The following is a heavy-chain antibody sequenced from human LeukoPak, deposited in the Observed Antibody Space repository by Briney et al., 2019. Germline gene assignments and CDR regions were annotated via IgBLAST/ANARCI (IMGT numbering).Heavy chain of an antibody. D-gene: IGHD2-21*02. Sequence: GGSLRLSCAASGFTFSSYAMSWVRQAPGKGLEWVSTINGGGVNTHYADSVGGRFTISRDNSKNTLYLQMNSLRAEDTAVYYCARGVVTVPLYYFDYWGQGTLVTVSS. J-gene: IGHJ4*02. V-gene: IGHV3-23*01. CDR1: GFTFSSYA. CDR3: ARGVVTVPLYYFDY. CDR2: INGGGVNT.